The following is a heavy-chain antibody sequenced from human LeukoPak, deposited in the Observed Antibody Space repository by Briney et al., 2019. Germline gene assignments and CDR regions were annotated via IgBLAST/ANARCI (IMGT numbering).Heavy chain of an antibody. CDR2: ISGSGDST. CDR1: GFTFSSYA. J-gene: IGHJ4*02. Sequence: PGGSLRLSCAASGFTFSSYAMSWVRQAPGKGLEWVSGISGSGDSTYHADSVKGRFTISRDNSKNTLYLQMNSLRAEDTAVYYCAKRPSGSGSHWNDYWGQGTLVTVSS. V-gene: IGHV3-23*01. D-gene: IGHD1-26*01. CDR3: AKRPSGSGSHWNDY.